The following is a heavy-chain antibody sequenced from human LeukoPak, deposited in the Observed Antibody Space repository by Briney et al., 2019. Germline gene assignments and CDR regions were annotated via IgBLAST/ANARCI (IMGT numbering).Heavy chain of an antibody. Sequence: AGGSLRLSCAASGFTFSTYAMHWVRQAPGKGLVYVSAISSKGGSTYYANSVKGRFTISRDNSKNTLYLQMGSLRAEDMAVYYCARAPQRSPRGYYFDYWGQGTLVTVSS. CDR2: ISSKGGST. CDR1: GFTFSTYA. D-gene: IGHD1-26*01. J-gene: IGHJ4*02. V-gene: IGHV3-64*01. CDR3: ARAPQRSPRGYYFDY.